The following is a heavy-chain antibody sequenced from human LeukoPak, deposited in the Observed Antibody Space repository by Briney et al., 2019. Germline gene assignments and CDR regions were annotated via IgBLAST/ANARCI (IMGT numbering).Heavy chain of an antibody. CDR2: ISSSGSTI. V-gene: IGHV3-48*03. CDR3: AREDSGSSNFDY. Sequence: GGSLRLSCAASGFTFSSYEMNWVRQAPGKGLEWVSYISSSGSTIYYADSVKGRFTISRDNAKNSLYLQINSLRAEDTAVYYCAREDSGSSNFDYWGQGTLVTVSS. D-gene: IGHD1-26*01. CDR1: GFTFSSYE. J-gene: IGHJ4*02.